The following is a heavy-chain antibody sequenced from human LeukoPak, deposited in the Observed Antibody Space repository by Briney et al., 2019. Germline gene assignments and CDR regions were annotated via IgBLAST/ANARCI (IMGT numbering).Heavy chain of an antibody. CDR3: ATLIAAAGRVYFDY. V-gene: IGHV1-24*01. CDR1: GYTLTALS. J-gene: IGHJ4*02. CDR2: FDPEDGET. D-gene: IGHD6-13*01. Sequence: ASVKVSCKVSGYTLTALSMHWVRQAPGKGLEWVGAFDPEDGETIYAQKFQGRVTMTEDTSTDTAYMELSSLRSEDTAVYYCATLIAAAGRVYFDYWGQGTLVTVSS.